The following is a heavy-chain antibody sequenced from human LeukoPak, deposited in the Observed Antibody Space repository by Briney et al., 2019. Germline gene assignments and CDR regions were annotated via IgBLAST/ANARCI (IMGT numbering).Heavy chain of an antibody. CDR2: INPNSGGT. D-gene: IGHD1-1*01. V-gene: IGHV1-2*02. Sequence: ASVKVSCKASGGTFSNYAISGVRQAPGQGLEWMGWINPNSGGTNYAQKFRGRVTMTRDTSISTAYMELSRLRSDDTAVYYCARGQGNDVPFDYWGQGTLVTVS. J-gene: IGHJ4*02. CDR1: GGTFSNYA. CDR3: ARGQGNDVPFDY.